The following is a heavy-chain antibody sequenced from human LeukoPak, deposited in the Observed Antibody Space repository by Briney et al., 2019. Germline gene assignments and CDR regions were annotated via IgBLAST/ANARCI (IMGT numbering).Heavy chain of an antibody. Sequence: GGSLRLSCSASGFTFTSYGMHWVRQAPGKGLEWVAVISYDGITNYYADSVKGRFTVSRDNSENTLYLQTNSLRADDTAVYYCAKKAAPVSAIRAGFDYWGQGTLVTVSS. D-gene: IGHD2-21*01. V-gene: IGHV3-30*18. J-gene: IGHJ4*02. CDR1: GFTFTSYG. CDR2: ISYDGITN. CDR3: AKKAAPVSAIRAGFDY.